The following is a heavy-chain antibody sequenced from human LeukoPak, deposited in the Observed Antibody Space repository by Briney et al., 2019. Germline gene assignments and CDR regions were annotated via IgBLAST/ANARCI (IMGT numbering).Heavy chain of an antibody. CDR1: GGSISSYY. J-gene: IGHJ6*03. CDR3: ARVTPNRNKVYYYMDV. Sequence: ASETLSLTCTVSGGSISSYYWSWIRQPPGKGLEWIGYIYYSGSTNYNPSLKSRVTISVDTSKNQFSLKLSSVTAADTAVYYCARVTPNRNKVYYYMDVWGKGTTVTVSS. CDR2: IYYSGST. V-gene: IGHV4-59*01. D-gene: IGHD1/OR15-1a*01.